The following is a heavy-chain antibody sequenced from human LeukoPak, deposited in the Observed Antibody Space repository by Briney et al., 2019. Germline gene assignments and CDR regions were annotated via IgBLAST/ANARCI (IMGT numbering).Heavy chain of an antibody. J-gene: IGHJ4*02. D-gene: IGHD2-2*02. CDR1: GGSFSGYY. V-gene: IGHV4-34*01. CDR3: ARHGYIVVVPAAIRSFDY. CDR2: INHSGST. Sequence: SETLSLTCAVYGGSFSGYYWSWIRQPPGKGLEWIGEINHSGSTNYNPSLKSRVTISVDTSKNQFSLKLSSVTAADTAVYYCARHGYIVVVPAAIRSFDYWGQGTLVTVSS.